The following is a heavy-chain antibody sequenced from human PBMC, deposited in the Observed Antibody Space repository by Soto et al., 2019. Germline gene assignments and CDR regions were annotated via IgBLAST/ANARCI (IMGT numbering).Heavy chain of an antibody. J-gene: IGHJ4*02. CDR1: GFSLSTSKMC. V-gene: IGHV2-70*12. CDR2: IDWDDDK. D-gene: IGHD6-19*01. Sequence: SGPTLVNPTQTLTLTCTFSGFSLSTSKMCVSWIRQPPGKALEWLARIDWDDDKYYRSSLKARLTISKDTSKNHVVLTMTNMDPVDTATYYCAHSVVAGLGYYFDYWGQGTLVTVSS. CDR3: AHSVVAGLGYYFDY.